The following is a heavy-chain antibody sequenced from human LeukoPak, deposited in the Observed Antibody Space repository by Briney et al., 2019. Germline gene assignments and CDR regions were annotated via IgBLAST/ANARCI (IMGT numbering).Heavy chain of an antibody. CDR2: ISSSSSYI. CDR3: ARGRISRNLDY. D-gene: IGHD1-14*01. V-gene: IGHV3-11*06. CDR1: GFTFSDYY. J-gene: IGHJ4*02. Sequence: GGSLRLSCAASGFTFSDYYMSWIRQAPGKGLEWVSSISSSSSYIYYADSVKGRLTISRDNAKNSLYLQMDSLRAEDTAVYYWARGRISRNLDYWGQGTLVTVSS.